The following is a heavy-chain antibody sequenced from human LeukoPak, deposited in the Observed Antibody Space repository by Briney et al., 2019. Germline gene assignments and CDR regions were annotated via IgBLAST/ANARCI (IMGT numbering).Heavy chain of an antibody. V-gene: IGHV3-30-3*01. CDR1: GFTFSSYA. CDR2: ISYDGSNK. Sequence: PGGSLRLSCAASGFTFSSYAMHWVRQAPGKGLEWVAVISYDGSNKYYADSVKGRFTISRDNSKNTLYLQMNSLRAEDTAVYYCARIIPVAGTGNYFDYWGQGTLVTVSS. CDR3: ARIIPVAGTGNYFDY. D-gene: IGHD1-1*01. J-gene: IGHJ4*02.